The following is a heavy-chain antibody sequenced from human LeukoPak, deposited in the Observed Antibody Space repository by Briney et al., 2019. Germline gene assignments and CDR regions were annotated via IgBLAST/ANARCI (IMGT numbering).Heavy chain of an antibody. CDR3: ASWRWLQSDVDC. Sequence: GGSLRLSCAASGFTFSSYAMSWVRQAPGKGLEWVSAISGSGGSTYYADSVKGRFTISRDNSKNTLYLQMNSLRAEDTAVYYCASWRWLQSDVDCWGQGTLVTVSS. V-gene: IGHV3-23*01. CDR1: GFTFSSYA. D-gene: IGHD5-24*01. CDR2: ISGSGGST. J-gene: IGHJ4*02.